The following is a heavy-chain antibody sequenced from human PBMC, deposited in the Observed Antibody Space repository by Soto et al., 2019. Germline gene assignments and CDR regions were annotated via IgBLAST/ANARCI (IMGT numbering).Heavy chain of an antibody. CDR1: GDTFSFYT. D-gene: IGHD3-10*01. Sequence: QVQLVQSGTEVKKPGSSVKVSCKASGDTFSFYTINWVRQAPGLGLEWVGRINPIVSMSNYEQKLQGRVSMTADKSTSTAYMELRSLRSDDTAMYFCAASYGSGYRAFDYWGQGALVIVSS. CDR3: AASYGSGYRAFDY. V-gene: IGHV1-69*02. J-gene: IGHJ4*02. CDR2: INPIVSMS.